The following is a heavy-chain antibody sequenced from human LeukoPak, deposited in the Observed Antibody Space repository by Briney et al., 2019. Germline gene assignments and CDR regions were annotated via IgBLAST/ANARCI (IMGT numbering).Heavy chain of an antibody. CDR1: GYSFTSYW. Sequence: GEPLKISCEGPGYSFTSYWISWVRQIPGKGLEWMGRIDPSDSYTNYSPSFQGHVTISVDKSISTAYLQWSRLKASDTAMYYCARRNRNSWYSFDYWGQGSLVTVSS. V-gene: IGHV5-10-1*01. D-gene: IGHD6-13*01. J-gene: IGHJ4*02. CDR3: ARRNRNSWYSFDY. CDR2: IDPSDSYT.